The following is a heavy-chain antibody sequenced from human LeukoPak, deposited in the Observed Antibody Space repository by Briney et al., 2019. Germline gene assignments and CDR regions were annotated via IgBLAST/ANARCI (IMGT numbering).Heavy chain of an antibody. CDR3: ARDLKDYDFWSGYYTGRYVGPDY. V-gene: IGHV1-18*01. J-gene: IGHJ4*02. CDR2: ISAYNGNT. CDR1: GYTFTSYG. D-gene: IGHD3-3*01. Sequence: ASVKVSCKASGYTFTSYGISWVRQAPGQGLEWMGWISAYNGNTNYARKLQGRVTMTTDTSTSTAYMELRSLRSDDTAVYYCARDLKDYDFWSGYYTGRYVGPDYWGQGTLVTVSS.